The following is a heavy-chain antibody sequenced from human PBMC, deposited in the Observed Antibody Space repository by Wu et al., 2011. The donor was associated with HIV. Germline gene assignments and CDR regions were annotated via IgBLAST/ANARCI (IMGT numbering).Heavy chain of an antibody. CDR3: ARGKFGSGSYFDD. J-gene: IGHJ4*02. V-gene: IGHV1-8*01. Sequence: QVQLVQSGAEVKKPGASVKVSCKASGYTFNSYGFSWVRQAPGQGLEWMGWLNPKSGNTGFGRRFQGRVALTRDTSINTAYMELSSLRFEDTAVYYCARGKFGSGSYFDDWGQGTLVIVSS. CDR2: LNPKSGNT. D-gene: IGHD3-10*01. CDR1: GYTFNSYG.